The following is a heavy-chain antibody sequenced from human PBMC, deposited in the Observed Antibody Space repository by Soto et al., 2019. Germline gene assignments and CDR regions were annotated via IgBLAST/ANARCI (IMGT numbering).Heavy chain of an antibody. CDR3: AKERFVYVFVIVPAATIIGLAA. CDR1: GFTFDSYA. D-gene: IGHD2-2*01. CDR2: ISGGGTST. V-gene: IGHV3-23*01. J-gene: IGHJ6*02. Sequence: EVQLSESGGGLTQRGGSLRLSCVASGFTFDSYAMNWIRQAPGKGLEWVSVISGGGTSTYYADSVKGRFTISRDNSKNTMYLQMSSLSGEDSGLNYRAKERFVYVFVIVPAATIIGLAAWGRGTRVTVSS.